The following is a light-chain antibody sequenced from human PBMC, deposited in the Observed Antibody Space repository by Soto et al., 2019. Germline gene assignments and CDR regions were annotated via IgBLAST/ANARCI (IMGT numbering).Light chain of an antibody. CDR3: NSYAGRNTYV. J-gene: IGLJ1*01. CDR2: EVS. V-gene: IGLV2-8*01. Sequence: QSALTQPPSASGSPGQSVTISCTGTSSDVGGYNYVSWYQQQPGKAPKLVIYEVSKRPSGVPDRFSGSKSGNTASLTVSGLQAEDEADYYCNSYAGRNTYVFGTGTKLTVL. CDR1: SSDVGGYNY.